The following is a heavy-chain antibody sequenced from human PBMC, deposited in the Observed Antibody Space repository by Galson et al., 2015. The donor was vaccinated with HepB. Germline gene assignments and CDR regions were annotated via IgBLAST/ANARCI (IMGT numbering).Heavy chain of an antibody. CDR1: GGSISSGSYY. D-gene: IGHD6-6*01. Sequence: TLSLTCTVSGGSISSGSYYWGWIRQPAGKGLEWIGRIYTRGSTNYNPSLKSRVTMSLDTSKNQFSLRLSSVTAADTAVYYCARSTFRSGVLYYYYYMDVWGKGTTVTVSS. V-gene: IGHV4-61*02. CDR3: ARSTFRSGVLYYYYYMDV. CDR2: IYTRGST. J-gene: IGHJ6*03.